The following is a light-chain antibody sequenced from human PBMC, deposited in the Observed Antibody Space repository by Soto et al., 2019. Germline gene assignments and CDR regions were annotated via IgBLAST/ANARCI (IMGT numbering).Light chain of an antibody. CDR2: VAS. V-gene: IGKV3-15*01. J-gene: IGKJ4*01. Sequence: EIVMTQSPATLSVSPGERATLSCRASQSVSSNLAWYQQKPGQTPRLLIYVASTRATGVPARFTGSGSGTECTLTITSLQPEDFAMYDCQQYKNWPLTFGGGTKVEIK. CDR3: QQYKNWPLT. CDR1: QSVSSN.